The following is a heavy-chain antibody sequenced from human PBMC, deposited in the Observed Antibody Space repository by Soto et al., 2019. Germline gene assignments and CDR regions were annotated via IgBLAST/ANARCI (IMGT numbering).Heavy chain of an antibody. V-gene: IGHV4-31*11. D-gene: IGHD3-10*01. CDR1: GGSISIGGYY. J-gene: IGHJ5*01. CDR2: IYYTGTT. CDR3: AGDQWFGEPRRQSNWFDS. Sequence: VQLQESGPGLVKPSQTLSLSCAVSGGSISIGGYYWSWIRQHPGKGLEWIEYIYYTGTTYYKSSLKSRVIMSVDTSKNQFSLNLTSVTAADTAVYHCAGDQWFGEPRRQSNWFDSWGQGILVTVAS.